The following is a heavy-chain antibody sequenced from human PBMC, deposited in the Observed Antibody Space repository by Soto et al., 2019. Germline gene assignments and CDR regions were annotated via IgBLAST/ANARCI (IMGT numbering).Heavy chain of an antibody. CDR2: MNPNSGNT. D-gene: IGHD3-22*01. CDR3: ARYHYYYCMDV. CDR1: GGTFSSYD. Sequence: ASVKVSCKASGGTFSSYDINWVRQATGQGIEWMGWMNPNSGNTVYAQKFQGRVTMTRNTSINTAYMELTSLTSDDTAVYYCARYHYYYCMDVWGQGTTVTVSS. J-gene: IGHJ6*02. V-gene: IGHV1-8*02.